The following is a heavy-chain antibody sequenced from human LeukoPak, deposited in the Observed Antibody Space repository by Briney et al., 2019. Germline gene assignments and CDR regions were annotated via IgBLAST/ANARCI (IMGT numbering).Heavy chain of an antibody. J-gene: IGHJ5*02. D-gene: IGHD2-2*01. V-gene: IGHV4-61*02. CDR2: IYTSGST. CDR1: GGSISSGSYY. Sequence: SETLSLTCTVSGGSISSGSYYWSWIRQPAGKGLEWIGRIYTSGSTNYNPSLKSRVTISVDTSKNQFSLKLSSVTAADTAVYYCARDIVVVPAAIGFDPWGQGTLVTASS. CDR3: ARDIVVVPAAIGFDP.